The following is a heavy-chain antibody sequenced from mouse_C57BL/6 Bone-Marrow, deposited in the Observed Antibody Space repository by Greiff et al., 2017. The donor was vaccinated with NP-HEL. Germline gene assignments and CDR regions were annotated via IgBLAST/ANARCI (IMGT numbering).Heavy chain of an antibody. J-gene: IGHJ4*01. CDR2: ISYSGST. D-gene: IGHD2-2*01. V-gene: IGHV3-8*01. CDR1: GYSITSDY. Sequence: EVKLVESGPGLAKPSQTLSLTCSVTGYSITSDYWNWIRKFPGNKLEYMGYISYSGSTYYNPSLKSRISITRDTSKNQYYLQLKSVTTEDTATYYCARSPLWLRRNYYAMDYWGQGTSVTVSS. CDR3: ARSPLWLRRNYYAMDY.